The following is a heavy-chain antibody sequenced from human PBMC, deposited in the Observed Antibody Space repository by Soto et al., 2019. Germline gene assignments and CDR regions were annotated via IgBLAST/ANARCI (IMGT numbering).Heavy chain of an antibody. CDR1: GGTLSDYT. V-gene: IGHV1-69*12. CDR3: ATEHDTSNLYHWVDP. J-gene: IGHJ5*02. CDR2: IIHIFETA. Sequence: QVQLVQSGAEVKKPGSSVKVSCKASGGTLSDYTIHWVRQDPGQGLECMGGIIHIFETANCAHKFHGRVTITADESSSTVYRELSSLRSEDTAVYYCATEHDTSNLYHWVDPWGQGTLVTVSS. D-gene: IGHD2-2*01.